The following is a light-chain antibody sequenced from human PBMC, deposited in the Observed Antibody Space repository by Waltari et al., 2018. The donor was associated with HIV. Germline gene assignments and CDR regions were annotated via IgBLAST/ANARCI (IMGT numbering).Light chain of an antibody. J-gene: IGLJ2*01. CDR1: SSNIGSNT. V-gene: IGLV1-44*01. CDR3: AAWDDSLSGLVV. Sequence: QSVLTPQPSASGTPGQRVTLSCSGSSSNIGSNTVNWYQQLPGTAPRLLIYSNKQRPSGVPDRFSGSKSGTSASLAISGLQSEDEADYYCAAWDDSLSGLVVFGGGTKLTVL. CDR2: SNK.